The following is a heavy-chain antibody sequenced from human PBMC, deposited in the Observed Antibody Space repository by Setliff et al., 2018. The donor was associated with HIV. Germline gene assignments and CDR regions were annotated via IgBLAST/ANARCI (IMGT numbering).Heavy chain of an antibody. J-gene: IGHJ4*02. V-gene: IGHV3-30*07. Sequence: GGSLRLSCAASGFIFSTFPMHWVRQAPGKGLEWVAVMSGDANSQYYADSVRGRFTISRDNSKNTVYLQMNSLRAEDTAVYFCAKHHYCSGSSCSYDFWGRGTLVTVSS. CDR3: AKHHYCSGSSCSYDF. CDR1: GFIFSTFP. CDR2: MSGDANSQ. D-gene: IGHD2-15*01.